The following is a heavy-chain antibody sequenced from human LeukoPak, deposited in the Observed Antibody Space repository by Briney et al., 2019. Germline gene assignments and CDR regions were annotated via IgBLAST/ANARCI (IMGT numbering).Heavy chain of an antibody. J-gene: IGHJ5*02. D-gene: IGHD3-10*01. V-gene: IGHV1-18*01. CDR3: ARWVFRGDYYGSGSYSVRYNWFDP. CDR1: GGTFSSYA. Sequence: GASVKVSCKASGGTFSSYAISWVRQAPGQGLEWMGWISAYNGNTNYAQKLQGRVTMTTDTSTSTAYMELRSLRSDDTAVYYCARWVFRGDYYGSGSYSVRYNWFDPWGQGTLVTVSS. CDR2: ISAYNGNT.